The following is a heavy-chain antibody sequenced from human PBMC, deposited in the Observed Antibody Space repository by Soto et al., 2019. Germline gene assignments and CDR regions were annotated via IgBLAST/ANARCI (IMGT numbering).Heavy chain of an antibody. Sequence: PGGSLRLSCTSSVLTFSNYGMTCVRHSPGRGLEWVSTIGGSGITTYYADSVKGRFTISRDNSGNTLNLQMNSLRADDTAVYHCARVQMLYGISKTPGWFDSWGQGTLVTVS. CDR3: ARVQMLYGISKTPGWFDS. CDR1: VLTFSNYG. V-gene: IGHV3-23*01. CDR2: IGGSGITT. D-gene: IGHD2-2*02. J-gene: IGHJ5*01.